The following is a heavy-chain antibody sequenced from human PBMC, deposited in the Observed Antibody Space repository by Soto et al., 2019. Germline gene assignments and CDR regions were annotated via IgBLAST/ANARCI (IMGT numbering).Heavy chain of an antibody. CDR1: GYSFTNYC. CDR2: IYPGDSDT. D-gene: IGHD5-18*01. J-gene: IGHJ4*02. Sequence: GESLKISCKGSGYSFTNYCIAWVLQMPWKGLEWMGIIYPGDSDTRYSPSFQGQVTISADKSITTAYLQWSSLKASDTAMYYCARHAAEGVYRNGLEYWGQGTLVTVSS. V-gene: IGHV5-51*01. CDR3: ARHAAEGVYRNGLEY.